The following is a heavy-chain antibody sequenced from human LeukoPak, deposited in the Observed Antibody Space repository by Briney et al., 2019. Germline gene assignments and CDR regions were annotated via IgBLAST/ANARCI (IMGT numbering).Heavy chain of an antibody. J-gene: IGHJ6*02. Sequence: LPGGSLRLSCAASGFTFRSYAMSWVRQAPGKGLEWVSAISGSGGSTYYADSVKGRFTISRDNSKNTLYLQMNSLRSDDTAAYYCARTLGGSYYDVYYYGMDVWGQGTTVTVSS. CDR1: GFTFRSYA. CDR2: ISGSGGST. CDR3: ARTLGGSYYDVYYYGMDV. V-gene: IGHV3-23*01. D-gene: IGHD1-26*01.